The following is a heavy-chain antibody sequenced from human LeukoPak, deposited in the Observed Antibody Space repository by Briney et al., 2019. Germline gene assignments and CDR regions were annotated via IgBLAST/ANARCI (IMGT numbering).Heavy chain of an antibody. CDR3: ARGVGIAVAGNLDY. CDR2: IYHSGST. Sequence: SETLSLTCTVSGYSISSGYYWGWIRQPPGKGLEWIGSIYHSGSTYYNPSLKSRVTISVDTSKNQFSLKLSSVTAADTAVYYCARGVGIAVAGNLDYWGQGTLVTVSS. J-gene: IGHJ4*02. D-gene: IGHD6-19*01. V-gene: IGHV4-38-2*02. CDR1: GYSISSGYY.